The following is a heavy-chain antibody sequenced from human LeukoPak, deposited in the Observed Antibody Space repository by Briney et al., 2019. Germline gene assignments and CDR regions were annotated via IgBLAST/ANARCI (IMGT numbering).Heavy chain of an antibody. D-gene: IGHD3-10*01. Sequence: ESGPTLVKPTQTLTLTCTFSEFSVSTSGVAVGWIRQPPGKALEWLALIYWDDDKRYSPSLRNRLTITKDTSKNQVVLTLTNLDPVDTATYYCAHSKTGLLTVYYFDHWGRGALVTVSS. CDR2: IYWDDDK. J-gene: IGHJ4*02. CDR1: EFSVSTSGVA. V-gene: IGHV2-5*02. CDR3: AHSKTGLLTVYYFDH.